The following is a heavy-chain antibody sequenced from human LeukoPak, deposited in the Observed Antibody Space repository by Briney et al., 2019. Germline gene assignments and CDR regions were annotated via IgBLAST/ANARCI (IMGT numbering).Heavy chain of an antibody. CDR1: GYTLTELS. D-gene: IGHD2-15*01. CDR2: FDPEDGET. J-gene: IGHJ4*02. CDR3: ASGDCSGGSCYYWGNDY. V-gene: IGHV1-24*01. Sequence: ASVKVSCKVSGYTLTELSMHWVRQAPGKGLEWMGGFDPEDGETIYAQKFQGRVTMTEDTSTDTAYMGLSSLRSEDTAVYYCASGDCSGGSCYYWGNDYWGQGTLVTVSS.